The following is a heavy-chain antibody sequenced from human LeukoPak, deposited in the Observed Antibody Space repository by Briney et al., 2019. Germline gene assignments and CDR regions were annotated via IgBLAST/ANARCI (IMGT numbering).Heavy chain of an antibody. CDR2: ISASGSGT. CDR3: AKDAAGPEY. V-gene: IGHV3-23*01. Sequence: PGGSLRLSCAVSGLTFSSYSMSWVRQAPGEGLYWVSGISASGSGTYYADSLKGRFTISRDNSKNTLYLQMNNLRVEDTAVYYCAKDAAGPEYWGQGTQVTVST. J-gene: IGHJ4*02. CDR1: GLTFSSYS. D-gene: IGHD6-13*01.